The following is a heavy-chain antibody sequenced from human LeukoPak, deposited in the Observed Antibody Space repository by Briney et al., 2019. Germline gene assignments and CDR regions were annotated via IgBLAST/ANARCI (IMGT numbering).Heavy chain of an antibody. Sequence: SQTLSLTCTVSGGSISSGSYYWSWIRQPVGKGLEWIGRIYTSGTTNYNPSLKSRVTISVDTSKNQFSLKLSSVTAADTAVYYCAKDDELELPNWFDPWGQGTLVTVSS. CDR1: GGSISSGSYY. D-gene: IGHD1-7*01. V-gene: IGHV4-61*02. J-gene: IGHJ5*02. CDR2: IYTSGTT. CDR3: AKDDELELPNWFDP.